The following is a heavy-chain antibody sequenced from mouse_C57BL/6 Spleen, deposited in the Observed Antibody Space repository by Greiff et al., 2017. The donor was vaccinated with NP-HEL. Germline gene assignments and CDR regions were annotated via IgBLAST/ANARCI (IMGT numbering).Heavy chain of an antibody. J-gene: IGHJ1*03. D-gene: IGHD1-1*01. Sequence: QVQLQQSGAELVRPGASVTLSCQASGYTFTDYEMHWVKQTPVHGLEWIGAIDPETGGTAYNQKFKGKAILTADKSSSTAYMELRSLTSEDSAVYYCTIHYYGSSYEYCDVWGTGTTVTVSS. V-gene: IGHV1-15*01. CDR3: TIHYYGSSYEYCDV. CDR1: GYTFTDYE. CDR2: IDPETGGT.